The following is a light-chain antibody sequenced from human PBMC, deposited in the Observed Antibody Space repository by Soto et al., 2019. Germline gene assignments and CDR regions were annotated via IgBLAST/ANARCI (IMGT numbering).Light chain of an antibody. CDR1: SSDVGGYNF. J-gene: IGLJ1*01. V-gene: IGLV2-14*01. Sequence: QSVLTQPASMSGSPGQSITISCTGTSSDVGGYNFVSWYQQHPGKAPKLMIYHVTNRPSGVSSRFSGSKSGNTASLTISGLQAEDEADYYCSSYTSNITPYVFGTGTKVPS. CDR2: HVT. CDR3: SSYTSNITPYV.